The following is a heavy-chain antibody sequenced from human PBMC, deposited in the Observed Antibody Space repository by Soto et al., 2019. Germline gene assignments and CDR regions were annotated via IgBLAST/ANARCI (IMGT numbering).Heavy chain of an antibody. V-gene: IGHV3-30-3*01. J-gene: IGHJ6*02. D-gene: IGHD2-15*01. Sequence: QVRLVESGGGVVQPGRSLRLSCAASGFTFSSDAMYWVRQAPGKGLEWVAVISYDGNNKYYADSVKGRFTISRDNSKXTXYXQLXSLRDEDTAVYYCARAGCDGGSCYTLVGLRHGMDVWGQGTTVTVSS. CDR3: ARAGCDGGSCYTLVGLRHGMDV. CDR2: ISYDGNNK. CDR1: GFTFSSDA.